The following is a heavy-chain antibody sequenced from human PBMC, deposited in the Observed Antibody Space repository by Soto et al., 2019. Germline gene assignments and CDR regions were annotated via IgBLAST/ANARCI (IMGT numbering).Heavy chain of an antibody. CDR1: GFTFRSYA. J-gene: IGHJ4*02. D-gene: IGHD6-6*01. V-gene: IGHV3-64*01. CDR2: ISSNGGST. Sequence: EVQLVESGGGLVQPGGSLRLSCAASGFTFRSYAMHWVRQAPGKGLEYVSAISSNGGSTYYANSVKGRFTISRDNSKNTLYLQMGSLRAEDMAVYYCARGEQLADYWGQGTLVTVSS. CDR3: ARGEQLADY.